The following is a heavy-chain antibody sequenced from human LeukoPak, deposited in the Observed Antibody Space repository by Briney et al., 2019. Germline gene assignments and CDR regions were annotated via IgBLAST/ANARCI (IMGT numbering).Heavy chain of an antibody. CDR1: GYTFTSYG. CDR3: ARGYSSNIDWFDP. Sequence: ASVKVSCKASGYTFTSYGISWVRQAPGQGLEWMGGIIPIFGTANYAQKFQGRVTITADESTSTAYMELSSLRSEDTAVYYCARGYSSNIDWFDPWGQGTLVTVSS. D-gene: IGHD6-13*01. J-gene: IGHJ5*02. V-gene: IGHV1-69*13. CDR2: IIPIFGTA.